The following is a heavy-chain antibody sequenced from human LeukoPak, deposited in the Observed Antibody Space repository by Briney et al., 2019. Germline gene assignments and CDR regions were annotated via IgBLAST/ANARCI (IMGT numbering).Heavy chain of an antibody. J-gene: IGHJ6*03. CDR2: ISSSGSTI. Sequence: GGSLRLSCAASGFTFSSYEMIWVRQAPGRGLEWVSYISSSGSTIYYADSVKGRFTISRDNAKNSLYLHMNSLRVEDTAVYYCASRGYDYDYYYYMDVWGKGTTVTISS. CDR3: ASRGYDYDYYYYMDV. V-gene: IGHV3-48*03. CDR1: GFTFSSYE. D-gene: IGHD5-12*01.